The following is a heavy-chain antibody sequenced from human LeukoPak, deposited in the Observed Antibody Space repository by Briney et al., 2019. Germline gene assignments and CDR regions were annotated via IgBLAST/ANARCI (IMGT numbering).Heavy chain of an antibody. V-gene: IGHV3-23*01. Sequence: GGSLRLSCAASGFTFSSYAMSWVRQAPGKGLEWVSAISGSGGSTYYADSVKGRFTISRDNSKNTLYLQMNSLRAEDTAVYYCAKVPTYGSGSYYFDYWGQGTLVTVSS. CDR2: ISGSGGST. J-gene: IGHJ4*02. CDR1: GFTFSSYA. D-gene: IGHD3-10*01. CDR3: AKVPTYGSGSYYFDY.